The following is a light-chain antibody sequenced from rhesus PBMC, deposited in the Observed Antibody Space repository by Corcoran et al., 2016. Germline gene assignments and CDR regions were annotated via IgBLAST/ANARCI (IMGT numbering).Light chain of an antibody. V-gene: IGKV1-25*01. CDR3: QQHNSYPLT. CDR1: QGISKY. Sequence: DIQMTQSPSSLSASVGDTVTITCQASQGISKYLAWYPQKPGKAPKLLIYDASPLQSGVPSRFSGSGSGTECTLTISSLQPEDCATYYCQQHNSYPLTFGGGTKVELK. J-gene: IGKJ4*01. CDR2: DAS.